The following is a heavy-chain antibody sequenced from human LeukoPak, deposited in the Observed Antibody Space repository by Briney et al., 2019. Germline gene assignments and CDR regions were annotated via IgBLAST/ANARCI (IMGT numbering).Heavy chain of an antibody. D-gene: IGHD2-21*01. CDR3: ARERAYCGGDCFTDY. V-gene: IGHV1-69*13. J-gene: IGHJ4*02. CDR2: IIPIFGTA. CDR1: GGTFSSYA. Sequence: SVKVSCKASGGTFSSYAISWVRQAPGQGLEWMGGIIPIFGTANYAQKFQGRVTITADESTSTAYMELSSRRSEDTAVYYCARERAYCGGDCFTDYWGQGTLVTVSS.